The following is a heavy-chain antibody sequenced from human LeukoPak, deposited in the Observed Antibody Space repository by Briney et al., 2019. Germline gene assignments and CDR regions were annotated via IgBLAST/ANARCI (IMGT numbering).Heavy chain of an antibody. D-gene: IGHD5-18*01. V-gene: IGHV4-59*08. Sequence: SETLSLTCTVSGGSISSYYWSWIRQPPGKGLEWIGYIYYSGSTNYNPSLKSRVTISVDTSKDQFSLKLRSVTAADTAVYYCARHVGYGNNWFDPWGQGTLVTVSS. CDR2: IYYSGST. CDR3: ARHVGYGNNWFDP. J-gene: IGHJ5*02. CDR1: GGSISSYY.